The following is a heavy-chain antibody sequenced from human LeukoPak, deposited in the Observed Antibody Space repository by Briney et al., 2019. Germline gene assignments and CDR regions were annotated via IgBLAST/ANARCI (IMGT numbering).Heavy chain of an antibody. CDR3: ARGEVLRSAMDV. V-gene: IGHV1-18*04. Sequence: ASVKVSCKASGYTFTSYYMHWVRQAPGQGLEWMGWISVYNGNTNYAQKLQGRVTMTTDTSTSTAYMELRSLRSDDTAVYYCARGEVLRSAMDVWGQGTTVIVSS. J-gene: IGHJ6*02. CDR1: GYTFTSYY. CDR2: ISVYNGNT. D-gene: IGHD1-26*01.